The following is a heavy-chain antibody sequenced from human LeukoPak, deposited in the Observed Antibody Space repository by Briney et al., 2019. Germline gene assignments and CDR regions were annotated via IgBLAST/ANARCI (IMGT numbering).Heavy chain of an antibody. J-gene: IGHJ4*02. V-gene: IGHV3-23*01. CDR3: AKRGIVIRGILVIGYHQEAYHYDY. D-gene: IGHD3-10*01. CDR1: GISLTNYA. CDR2: ISERGGST. Sequence: GGSPRLSCVVSGISLTNYAMTWVRQAPGKGLEWVSYISERGGSTSYADSVKGRFTISRDTSLNTLYLQMTSLRAEDTAVYFCAKRGIVIRGILVIGYHQEAYHYDYWGQGVLVTVSS.